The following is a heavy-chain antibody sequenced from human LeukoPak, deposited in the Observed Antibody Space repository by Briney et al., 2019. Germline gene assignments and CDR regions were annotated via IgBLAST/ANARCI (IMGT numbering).Heavy chain of an antibody. D-gene: IGHD2-8*01. J-gene: IGHJ5*02. CDR2: INHSGST. CDR1: GGSFSGYY. CDR3: ARMVYARDNWFDP. V-gene: IGHV4-34*01. Sequence: SETLSLTCSVYGGSFSGYYWSWIRQPPGKGLEWIGEINHSGSTNYNPSLKSRVTISVDTSKNQFSLKLSSVTAADTAVYYCARMVYARDNWFDPWGQGTLVTVSS.